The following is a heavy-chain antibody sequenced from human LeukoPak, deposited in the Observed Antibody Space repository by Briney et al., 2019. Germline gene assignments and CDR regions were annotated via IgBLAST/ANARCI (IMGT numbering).Heavy chain of an antibody. V-gene: IGHV4-30-2*01. CDR3: ATLMTTVTPFDY. CDR1: GGSISSGGYS. J-gene: IGHJ4*02. D-gene: IGHD4-17*01. CDR2: IYHSGST. Sequence: SQTLSLTCAVSGGSISSGGYSWSWIRQPPGKGLEWIGYIYHSGSTYYNPSLKSRVTISVDRSKNQFSLKLSSVTAADTAVYYCATLMTTVTPFDYWGQGTLVTVSS.